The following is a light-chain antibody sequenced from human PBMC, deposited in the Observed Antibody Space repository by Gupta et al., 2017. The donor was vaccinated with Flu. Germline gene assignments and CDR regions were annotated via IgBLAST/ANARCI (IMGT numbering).Light chain of an antibody. V-gene: IGLV1-47*01. CDR1: SSNIGSNY. CDR2: RNN. Sequence: QSVLTQPPSASGTPGQRVTISCSGSSSNIGSNYVYWYQQLPGTAPKLLIYRNNQRPSGVPDRFSGSKSCTYASLATRGLRSEDEADDYCAASDDSLSGCVFGGGTKLTVL. CDR3: AASDDSLSGCV. J-gene: IGLJ3*02.